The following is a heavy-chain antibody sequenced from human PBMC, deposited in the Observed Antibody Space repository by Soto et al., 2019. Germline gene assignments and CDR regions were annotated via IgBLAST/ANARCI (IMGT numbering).Heavy chain of an antibody. D-gene: IGHD6-6*01. CDR3: AREYSSSSFPGYYYYGMDV. Sequence: PSETLSLTCTVSGGSIGSYYWSWIRQPPGKGLEWIGYIYYSGSTNYNPSLKSRVTISVDTSKNQFSLKLSSVTAADTAVYYCAREYSSSSFPGYYYYGMDVWGQGTTVTSP. J-gene: IGHJ6*02. CDR2: IYYSGST. CDR1: GGSIGSYY. V-gene: IGHV4-59*01.